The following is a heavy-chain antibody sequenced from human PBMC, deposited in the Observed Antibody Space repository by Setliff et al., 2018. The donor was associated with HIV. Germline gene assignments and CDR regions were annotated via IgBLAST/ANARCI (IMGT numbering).Heavy chain of an antibody. CDR3: ARAKYYYDTSAYYGSRDWYFDL. V-gene: IGHV4-39*07. D-gene: IGHD3-22*01. CDR2: IYYSGDS. J-gene: IGHJ2*01. Sequence: SETLSLTCTVSGGSISSSGYYWDWIRQPPGKGLEWIATIYYSGDSHYNPSLKSRVTISVDTSKNQFSLKLNSVTAADTAVYYCARAKYYYDTSAYYGSRDWYFDLWGRGTLVTVSS. CDR1: GGSISSSGYY.